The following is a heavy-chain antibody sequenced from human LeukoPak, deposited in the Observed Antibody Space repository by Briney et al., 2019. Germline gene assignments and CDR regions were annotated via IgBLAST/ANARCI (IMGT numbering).Heavy chain of an antibody. V-gene: IGHV4-59*08. CDR1: GDSISSYY. D-gene: IGHD5-24*01. J-gene: IGHJ3*02. Sequence: PSETLSLTCTASGDSISSYYWSWIRQPPGKGLEWIGYIHYSGGTDYNPSLKSRVTISVDTSKNQFSLKLRSVTAADTAVYYCARHVTISGPYDASDIWGQGTMVTVSP. CDR2: IHYSGGT. CDR3: ARHVTISGPYDASDI.